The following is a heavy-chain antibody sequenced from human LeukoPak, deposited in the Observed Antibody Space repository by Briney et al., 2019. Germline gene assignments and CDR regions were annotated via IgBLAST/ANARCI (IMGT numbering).Heavy chain of an antibody. CDR3: ARDLGAAVDY. Sequence: PGGSLRLSCAASGFTFSSYSMTWVRQAPGKGLEWVSSISSSSYIYYADSVKGRFTISRDNAKNSLYLQMNSLRAEDTAVYYCARDLGAAVDYWGQGTLVTVSS. D-gene: IGHD6-13*01. CDR1: GFTFSSYS. J-gene: IGHJ4*02. CDR2: ISSSSYI. V-gene: IGHV3-21*01.